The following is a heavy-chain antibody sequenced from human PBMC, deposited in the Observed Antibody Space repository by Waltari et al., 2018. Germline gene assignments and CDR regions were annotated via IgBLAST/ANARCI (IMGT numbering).Heavy chain of an antibody. J-gene: IGHJ4*02. D-gene: IGHD3-10*01. CDR2: ISYDGSDK. CDR1: GFTFRSYA. V-gene: IGHV3-30-3*01. CDR3: VRAPPYYGSGNAFDY. Sequence: QVQLVESGGGVVQPGRSLRLSWAASGFTFRSYAMHWVRQAPGKGLEWVAVISYDGSDKYYADSVKGRFTISRDNSKNTLYLHMNSLRAEDTALYYCVRAPPYYGSGNAFDYWGQETLVTVSS.